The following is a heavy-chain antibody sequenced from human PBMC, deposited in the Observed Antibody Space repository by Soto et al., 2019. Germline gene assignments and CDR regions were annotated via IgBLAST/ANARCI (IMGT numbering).Heavy chain of an antibody. D-gene: IGHD2-15*01. V-gene: IGHV1-8*01. CDR1: GYTFTSYD. CDR3: ATSPRYCSGGSCYFGAFDI. CDR2: MNPNSGNT. Sequence: EASVKVSCKASGYTFTSYDINWVRQATGQGLEWMGWMNPNSGNTGYAQKFQGRVTMTRNTSISTAYMELSSLRSEDTAVYYCATSPRYCSGGSCYFGAFDIWGQGTMVTVSS. J-gene: IGHJ3*02.